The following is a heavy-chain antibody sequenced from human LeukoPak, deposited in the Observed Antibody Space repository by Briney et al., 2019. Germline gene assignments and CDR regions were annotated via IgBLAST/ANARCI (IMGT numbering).Heavy chain of an antibody. CDR3: ARVWGYCSGGSCYAFDI. CDR1: GFTFSSYS. D-gene: IGHD2-15*01. CDR2: ISSSSSYI. V-gene: IGHV3-21*01. Sequence: KPGGSLRLSCAASGFTFSSYSMNWVRQAPGKGLEWVSSISSSSSYIYYADSVKGRFTISRDSAKNSLYLQMNSLRAEDTAVYYCARVWGYCSGGSCYAFDIWGQGTMVTVSS. J-gene: IGHJ3*02.